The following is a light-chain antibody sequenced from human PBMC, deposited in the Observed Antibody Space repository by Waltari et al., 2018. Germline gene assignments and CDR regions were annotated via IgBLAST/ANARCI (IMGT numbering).Light chain of an antibody. J-gene: IGLJ3*02. CDR2: EVR. CDR1: SSDVGNYKL. CDR3: CSYAGSGTLL. Sequence: QSALTQPASVSGSPGQSITISCTGTSSDVGNYKLVSWYQQHPGKAPKFMIYEVRKRPSGISNRFSGSKSGNTASLPISWLQADDESDYYCCSYAGSGTLLFGGGTKLTVL. V-gene: IGLV2-23*02.